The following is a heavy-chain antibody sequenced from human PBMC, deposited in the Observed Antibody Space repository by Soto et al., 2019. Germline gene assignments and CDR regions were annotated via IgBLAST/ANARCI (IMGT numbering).Heavy chain of an antibody. J-gene: IGHJ4*02. CDR3: AKENGYSSSWFEFDY. D-gene: IGHD6-13*01. Sequence: PGGSLRLSCAASGFTLSSYAMSWVRQAPGKGLEWVSTISGSGGNTYYADSVKGRFTISRDNSKNTLYLQMNSLRAEDTAVYYCAKENGYSSSWFEFDYWGQGTLVTVSS. CDR2: ISGSGGNT. V-gene: IGHV3-23*01. CDR1: GFTLSSYA.